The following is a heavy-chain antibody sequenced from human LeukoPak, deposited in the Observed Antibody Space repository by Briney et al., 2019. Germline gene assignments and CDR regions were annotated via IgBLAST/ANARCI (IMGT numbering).Heavy chain of an antibody. Sequence: PSETLSLTCTVSGGSISGYYWSWIRQPPGKGLEWIGYIHYSGGTNYNPSLKSRVTISVDTSKNQFSLKLSSVTAADTAVYFCARQDLGYCSGGSCYPWGQGTLVTVSS. V-gene: IGHV4-59*08. CDR3: ARQDLGYCSGGSCYP. J-gene: IGHJ5*02. CDR2: IHYSGGT. CDR1: GGSISGYY. D-gene: IGHD2-15*01.